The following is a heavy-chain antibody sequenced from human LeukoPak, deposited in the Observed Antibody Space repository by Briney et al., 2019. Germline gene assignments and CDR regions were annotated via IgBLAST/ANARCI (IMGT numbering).Heavy chain of an antibody. V-gene: IGHV4-61*01. CDR1: GGSISSGSYY. D-gene: IGHD2-15*01. Sequence: SETLSLTCTVSGGSISSGSYYWGWIRQPPGKGLEWIGYIYYSGSTNYNPSLKSRVTISVDTSKNQFSLKLSSVAAADTAVYYCARAGYCSGGSCYSYYYYYYMDVWGKGTTVTVSS. CDR3: ARAGYCSGGSCYSYYYYYYMDV. J-gene: IGHJ6*03. CDR2: IYYSGST.